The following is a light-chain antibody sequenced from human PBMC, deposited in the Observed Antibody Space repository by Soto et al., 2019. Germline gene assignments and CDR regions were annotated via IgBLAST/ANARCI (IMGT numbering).Light chain of an antibody. V-gene: IGKV3D-20*02. CDR2: GAS. CDR1: QSVSSSY. CDR3: QQRSNWPPTWT. Sequence: EIVLTQSPNTLSLSPGERATLSCRASQSVSSSYLAWYQQKPGQAPRLLISGASSRAADIPDRFSGSGSGTDFTLTINRLEPEDFAVYYCQQRSNWPPTWTFGQGTKVDIK. J-gene: IGKJ1*01.